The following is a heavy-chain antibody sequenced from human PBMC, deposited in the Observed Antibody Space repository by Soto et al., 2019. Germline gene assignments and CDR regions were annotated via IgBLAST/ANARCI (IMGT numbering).Heavy chain of an antibody. CDR3: VRDWSTFRGMDV. Sequence: GGSLRLSCAASGFTFSTYWMNWVRQAPGKGLEWVANIKQDGSEKYYVDSVKGRFAISRDNAKDSLFLQMNNLGAEDTAVYYCVRDWSTFRGMDVWGQGTTVTVSS. CDR2: IKQDGSEK. J-gene: IGHJ6*02. V-gene: IGHV3-7*01. CDR1: GFTFSTYW.